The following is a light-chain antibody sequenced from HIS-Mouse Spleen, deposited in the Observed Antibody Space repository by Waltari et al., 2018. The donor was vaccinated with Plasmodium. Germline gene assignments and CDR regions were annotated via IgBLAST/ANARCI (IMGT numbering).Light chain of an antibody. CDR1: QSVLYSSNNKNY. Sequence: DIVMTQSPDSLAVSLGERATINCKSSQSVLYSSNNKNYLAWYQQKPGQPPKLLIYWASTRESGVPDRFSGSGSGTDVTLTIRSLQAEDVAVYYCQQYYSTPWTFGQGTKVEIK. V-gene: IGKV4-1*01. CDR3: QQYYSTPWT. CDR2: WAS. J-gene: IGKJ1*01.